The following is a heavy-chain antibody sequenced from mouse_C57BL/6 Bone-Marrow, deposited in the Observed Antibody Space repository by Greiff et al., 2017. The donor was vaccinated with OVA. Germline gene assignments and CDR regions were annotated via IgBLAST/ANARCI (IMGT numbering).Heavy chain of an antibody. CDR3: VREIYYGRYFDV. J-gene: IGHJ1*03. Sequence: EVKLMESGGGLVQPKGSLKLSCAASGFSFNTYAMNWVRQAPGKGLEWVARIRSKSNNYATYYADSVKDRFTISRDDSESMLYLQMNNLKTEDTAMYYCVREIYYGRYFDVWGTGTTVTVSS. CDR1: GFSFNTYA. D-gene: IGHD1-1*01. V-gene: IGHV10-1*01. CDR2: IRSKSNNYAT.